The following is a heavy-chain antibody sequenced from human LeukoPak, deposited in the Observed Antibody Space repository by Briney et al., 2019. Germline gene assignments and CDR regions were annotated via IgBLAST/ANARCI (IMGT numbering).Heavy chain of an antibody. V-gene: IGHV4-39*01. J-gene: IGHJ4*02. CDR1: GGSISSNTHY. CDR2: MYYSGSA. CDR3: ARQEGIAASGTLFDF. D-gene: IGHD6-13*01. Sequence: SETLSLTCTVSGGSISSNTHYWGWIRQPPGQGLEWIGSMYYSGSAYYNASLKSRVTISVDTSKNQFSLKVNSVTAADTAVYYCARQEGIAASGTLFDFWGQGTLVTVSS.